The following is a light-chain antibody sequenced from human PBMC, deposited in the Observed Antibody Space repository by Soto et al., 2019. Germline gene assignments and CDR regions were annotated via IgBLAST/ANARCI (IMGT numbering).Light chain of an antibody. J-gene: IGKJ1*01. CDR1: QTVSSY. CDR2: GAS. CDR3: QPYGRLRP. V-gene: IGKV3-20*01. Sequence: SGFTPTTSTLSLSPGERATLSFRASQTVSSYLAWYEEKPGRAPRLLIYGASSRATGIPERFSGSGSGTDFTLTISSLEPDGFGVYYCQPYGRLRPFGQGGKVDIK.